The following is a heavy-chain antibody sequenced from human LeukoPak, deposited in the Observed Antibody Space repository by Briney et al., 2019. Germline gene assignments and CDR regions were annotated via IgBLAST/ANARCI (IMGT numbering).Heavy chain of an antibody. V-gene: IGHV3-53*04. CDR2: IYSGDSGVST. J-gene: IGHJ4*02. Sequence: PGGSLRLSCAASGFSVSNTYMSWVRQAPGKGLEWVSVIYSGDSGVSTYYADSVKGRFTISRHNSKNTLYLQMSSLRAEDTAVYYCAKDLLLSPTPYWGQGTLVTVSS. D-gene: IGHD2/OR15-2a*01. CDR3: AKDLLLSPTPY. CDR1: GFSVSNTY.